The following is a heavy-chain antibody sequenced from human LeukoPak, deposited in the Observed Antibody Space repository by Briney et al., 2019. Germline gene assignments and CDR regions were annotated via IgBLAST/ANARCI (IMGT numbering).Heavy chain of an antibody. CDR3: ARIGAGGNGPPVLYWHFDL. J-gene: IGHJ2*01. CDR2: INSDGSST. V-gene: IGHV3-74*01. Sequence: QPGGSLRLSCAASGFTFSSYWMYWIRQAPGKGLVWVSRINSDGSSTSYADSVKGRFTISRDNAKNTLYLQMNSLRAEDTAVYYCARIGAGGNGPPVLYWHFDLWGRGTLVTVSS. CDR1: GFTFSSYW. D-gene: IGHD6-13*01.